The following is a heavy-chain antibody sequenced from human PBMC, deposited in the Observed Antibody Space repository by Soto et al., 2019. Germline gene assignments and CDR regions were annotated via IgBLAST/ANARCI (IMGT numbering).Heavy chain of an antibody. CDR2: VSSGGGAT. V-gene: IGHV3-23*04. CDR1: GFPFNNHA. Sequence: EVHLAESGGRLVQPGGSLRVSRAASGFPFNNHAMTWVRQAPGKGLGWVETVSSGGGATYYADYVKGRFTVSRAKSKNTVSLHIDSLRADDPARYYCARDRLGFGDVDSWGPGTLLTVSS. D-gene: IGHD3-10*01. CDR3: ARDRLGFGDVDS. J-gene: IGHJ4*02.